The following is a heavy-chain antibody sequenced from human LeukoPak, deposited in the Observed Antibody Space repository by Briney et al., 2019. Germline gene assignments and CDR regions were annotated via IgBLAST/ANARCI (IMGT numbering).Heavy chain of an antibody. V-gene: IGHV1-24*01. CDR3: ATGRYYDSSGYYYYYYGMDV. CDR2: FDPEDGET. J-gene: IGHJ6*02. CDR1: GYTLTELS. D-gene: IGHD3-22*01. Sequence: LGASVKVSCKVSGYTLTELSMHWVRQAPGKGLEWMRGFDPEDGETIYAQKFQGRVTMTEDTSTDTAYMELSSLRSEDTAVYYCATGRYYDSSGYYYYYYGMDVWGQGTTVTVSS.